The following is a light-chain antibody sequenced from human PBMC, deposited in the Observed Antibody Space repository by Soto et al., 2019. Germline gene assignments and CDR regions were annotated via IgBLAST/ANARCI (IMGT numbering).Light chain of an antibody. CDR2: RAS. J-gene: IGKJ1*01. CDR1: QNPSDN. Sequence: EIVMTQFPATLSVSPGERATLSCRASQNPSDNLAWYQQRPGQAPRLLIYRASTRATGVPARFSASGSGTEFTLTISSLQSEDSAIYYCHQYSNWPPWTFGPGTKVEIK. CDR3: HQYSNWPPWT. V-gene: IGKV3-15*01.